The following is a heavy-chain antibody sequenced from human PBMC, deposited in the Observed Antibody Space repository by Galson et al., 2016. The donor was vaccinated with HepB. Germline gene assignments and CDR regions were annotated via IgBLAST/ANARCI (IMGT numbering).Heavy chain of an antibody. CDR1: GGSFSGYY. CDR2: INDSGST. J-gene: IGHJ5*02. V-gene: IGHV4-34*01. Sequence: SETLSLTCAVYGGSFSGYYWSWIRQPPGKRLEWIGEINDSGSTNYNPSLKSRLSISVDTSKNQFSLKMSSVTAADTAIYYCARGGQDFWSSLRPNWFDPWGQGTLVTVSS. D-gene: IGHD3-3*01. CDR3: ARGGQDFWSSLRPNWFDP.